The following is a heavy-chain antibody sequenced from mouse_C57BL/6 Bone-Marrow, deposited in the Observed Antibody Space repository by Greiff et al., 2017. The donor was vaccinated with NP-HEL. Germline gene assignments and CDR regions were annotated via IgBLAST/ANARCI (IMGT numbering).Heavy chain of an antibody. CDR3: ARWGFAY. CDR2: INPNNGGT. CDR1: GYTFTDYN. V-gene: IGHV1-18*01. Sequence: EVQLQQPGPELVKPGASVKISCKASGYTFTDYNMDWVKQSHGKSLEWIGDINPNNGGTIYNQKFKGKATLTVDKSSSTAYMELRSLTSEDTAVYYCARWGFAYWGQGTLVTVSA. J-gene: IGHJ3*01.